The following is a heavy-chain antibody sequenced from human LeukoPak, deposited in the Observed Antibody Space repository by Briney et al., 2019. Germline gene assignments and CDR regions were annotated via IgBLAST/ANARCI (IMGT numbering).Heavy chain of an antibody. D-gene: IGHD3-22*01. V-gene: IGHV3-23*01. J-gene: IGHJ4*02. CDR2: ISRSGGYT. Sequence: GGSVRLSCAAYGFTYSSYSMNWVRQAPGKGLEWVSAISRSGGYTFYSDSVKGRFTISRDNSKNTLSLQMNSLRAEDTAVYYCAQDATDFDSSGQTYFDNWGQGTLVTVSS. CDR3: AQDATDFDSSGQTYFDN. CDR1: GFTYSSYS.